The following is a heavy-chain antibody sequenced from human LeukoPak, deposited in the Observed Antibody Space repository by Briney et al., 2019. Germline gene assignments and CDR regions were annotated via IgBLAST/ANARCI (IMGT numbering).Heavy chain of an antibody. CDR1: GFTFSSYA. CDR3: ARDNILGDPFDY. Sequence: GGSLRLSCAASGFTFSSYAMSWVRQAPGKGLEWVAVISYDGSNKYYADSVKGRFTISRDNAKNSLYLQMNSLRAEDTAVYYCARDNILGDPFDYWGQGTLVTVSS. D-gene: IGHD3-10*02. CDR2: ISYDGSNK. J-gene: IGHJ4*02. V-gene: IGHV3-30-3*01.